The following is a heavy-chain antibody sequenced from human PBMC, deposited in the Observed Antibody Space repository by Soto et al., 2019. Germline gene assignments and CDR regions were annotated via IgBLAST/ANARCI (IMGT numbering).Heavy chain of an antibody. D-gene: IGHD3-22*01. V-gene: IGHV4-59*01. CDR1: GGSISSYY. Sequence: SETLSLTCTVSGGSISSYYWSWIRQPPGKGLEWIGYIYYSGSTNYNPSLKSRVTISVDTSKNQFSLKLSSVTAADTAVYYCARRVGTYYYYSSGYYAAFDIRSQGTMVPVSS. CDR2: IYYSGST. J-gene: IGHJ3*02. CDR3: ARRVGTYYYYSSGYYAAFDI.